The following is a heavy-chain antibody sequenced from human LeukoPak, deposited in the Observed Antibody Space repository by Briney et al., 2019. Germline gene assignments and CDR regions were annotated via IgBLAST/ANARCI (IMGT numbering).Heavy chain of an antibody. D-gene: IGHD3-10*01. V-gene: IGHV3-30*02. CDR1: RFTFCTYV. CDR3: ATDGVYKEFGAYYMDV. CDR2: IRYDGSNK. Sequence: GMSLRLSCAASRFTFCTYVMLWVRQAPGKGLEWVAFIRYDGSNKYYADSVKGRFTISSDNSKNTLYLHMNSLRAEDTAVYYWATDGVYKEFGAYYMDVWGKETTVTISS. J-gene: IGHJ6*03.